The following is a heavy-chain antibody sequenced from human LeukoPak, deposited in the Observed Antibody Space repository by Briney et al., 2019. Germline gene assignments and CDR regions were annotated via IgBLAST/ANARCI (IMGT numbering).Heavy chain of an antibody. Sequence: SETLSLTCTVSGDSISSSSYYWGWIRQPPGKGLEWIGSIYYSGSTYYNPSLKSRVTISVDTSKNQFSLKLSSVTAADTAVYYYARDQDDTTGYWGQGTLVTVSS. CDR1: GDSISSSSYY. CDR2: IYYSGST. D-gene: IGHD1-14*01. CDR3: ARDQDDTTGY. V-gene: IGHV4-39*07. J-gene: IGHJ4*02.